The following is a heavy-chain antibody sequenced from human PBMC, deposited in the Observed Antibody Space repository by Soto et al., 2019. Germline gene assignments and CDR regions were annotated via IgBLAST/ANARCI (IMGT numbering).Heavy chain of an antibody. J-gene: IGHJ4*02. Sequence: QVQLVESGGGVVQPGRSLRLSCAASGFTFSSYGMHWVRQAPGKGLEWVAVISYDGSNKYYADSVKGRFTISRDNSKNTLYLQMNSLRAEDTAVYYCAKAGDITMIVVVHFDYWGQGTLVTVSS. V-gene: IGHV3-30*18. CDR3: AKAGDITMIVVVHFDY. D-gene: IGHD3-22*01. CDR1: GFTFSSYG. CDR2: ISYDGSNK.